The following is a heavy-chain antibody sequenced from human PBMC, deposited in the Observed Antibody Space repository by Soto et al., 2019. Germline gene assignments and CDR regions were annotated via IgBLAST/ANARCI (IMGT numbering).Heavy chain of an antibody. Sequence: SETLSLTCTVSGASLSGYYWAWIRQPPGKGLEWIGNIFYTGSTDYNPSLKSRITMSLDTSRSHFSLKIRSVTTADTAVYYCARVDWGSFDYWGQGTLVTAPQ. J-gene: IGHJ4*02. CDR2: IFYTGST. D-gene: IGHD3-9*01. V-gene: IGHV4-59*01. CDR1: GASLSGYY. CDR3: ARVDWGSFDY.